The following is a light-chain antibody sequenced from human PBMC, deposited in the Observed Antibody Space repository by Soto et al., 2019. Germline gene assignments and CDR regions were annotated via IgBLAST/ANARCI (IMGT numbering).Light chain of an antibody. CDR1: QDILSW. CDR2: ASS. J-gene: IGKJ3*01. V-gene: IGKV1-12*01. Sequence: DIQMTQSPSSVSASVGDTVTITCRASQDILSWLAWYQQKPGEAPRLLIYASSNLQSGVPSRFSGSRSWTDFTLTISSLQPADFATYYCQQANTFPITFGPGTRLDIK. CDR3: QQANTFPIT.